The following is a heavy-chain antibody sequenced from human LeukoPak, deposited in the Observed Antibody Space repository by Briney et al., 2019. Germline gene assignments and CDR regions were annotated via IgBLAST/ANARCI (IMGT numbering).Heavy chain of an antibody. V-gene: IGHV4-61*01. Sequence: KTSETLSLTCIVSGGSISGGSYYWSWIRQPPGKGLEWIGYIYYSGSTNYNPSLKSRVTISVDTSKNQFSLKLSSVTAADRAVYYCARGTAISRFESGGQGTLVTVSS. CDR3: ARGTAISRFES. CDR1: GGSISGGSYY. D-gene: IGHD5-18*01. J-gene: IGHJ5*01. CDR2: IYYSGST.